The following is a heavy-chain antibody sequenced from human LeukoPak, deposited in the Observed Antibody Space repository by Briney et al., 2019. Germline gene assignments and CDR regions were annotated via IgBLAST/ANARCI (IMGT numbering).Heavy chain of an antibody. CDR1: GFTFSHYA. CDR2: ISSNGGST. D-gene: IGHD1-26*01. V-gene: IGHV3-64D*06. CDR3: VKPYSGSYYREYYFDY. Sequence: GGSLRLSCSASGFTFSHYAMHWLRQAPGKGLECVSAISSNGGSTYYADSVKRRFTISRDHSKNTLYLQMSSLRAEDTAVYYCVKPYSGSYYREYYFDYWGQGTLVTVSS. J-gene: IGHJ4*02.